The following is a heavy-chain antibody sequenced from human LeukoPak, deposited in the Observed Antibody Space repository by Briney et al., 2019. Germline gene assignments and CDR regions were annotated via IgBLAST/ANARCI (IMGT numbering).Heavy chain of an antibody. D-gene: IGHD4-17*01. CDR2: IRSKANSCAT. CDR1: GFTFSGSA. J-gene: IGHJ4*02. Sequence: GGSLRLSCAASGFTFSGSAMHWVRQASGKGLEWVGRIRSKANSCATAYAASVKGRFTISRDDSKNTAYLQMNSLKTEDTAVYYCISLPSSTVRRDYWGQGTLVTVSS. V-gene: IGHV3-73*01. CDR3: ISLPSSTVRRDY.